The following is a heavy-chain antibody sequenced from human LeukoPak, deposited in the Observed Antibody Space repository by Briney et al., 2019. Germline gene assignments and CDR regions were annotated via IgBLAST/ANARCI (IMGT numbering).Heavy chain of an antibody. V-gene: IGHV3-9*01. CDR1: GFTFDDYA. Sequence: GRSLRLSCAASGFTFDDYAMFWVRQAPGKGLEWVSGISWDSKNIGYAASVKGRFIISRDNAKNSLYLQLSSLRAEDTAFYYCARGNRDSSGFYYYYGMDVWGQGTTVTVSS. CDR2: ISWDSKNI. CDR3: ARGNRDSSGFYYYYGMDV. J-gene: IGHJ6*02. D-gene: IGHD6-19*01.